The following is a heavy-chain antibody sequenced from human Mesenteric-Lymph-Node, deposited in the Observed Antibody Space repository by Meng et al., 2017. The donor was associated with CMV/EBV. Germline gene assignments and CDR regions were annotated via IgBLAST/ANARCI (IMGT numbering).Heavy chain of an antibody. D-gene: IGHD1-26*01. CDR1: GGSINSGGHY. CDR3: ATNSGRNGPSFY. CDR2: IYYLGTT. V-gene: IGHV4-31*03. J-gene: IGHJ4*02. Sequence: SETLSLTCIVSGGSINSGGHYWSWIRQHPGKGLEWIGYIYYLGTTDHNPSLKSRVTISIDTSKNQFSLKLNSVTAADTAVYYCATNSGRNGPSFYWGQGTLVTVSS.